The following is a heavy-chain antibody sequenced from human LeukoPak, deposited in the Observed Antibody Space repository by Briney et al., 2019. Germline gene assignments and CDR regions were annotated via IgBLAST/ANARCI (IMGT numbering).Heavy chain of an antibody. CDR1: GGSFSGYY. D-gene: IGHD4-17*01. J-gene: IGHJ4*02. CDR2: INHSGST. V-gene: IGHV4-34*01. Sequence: SETLSLTCAVYGGSFSGYYWSWIRQPPGKGLEWIGEINHSGSTNYNPPLKSRVTISVDTSKNQFSLKLSSVTAADTAVYYCARTAYGDYGDYWGQGTLVTVSS. CDR3: ARTAYGDYGDY.